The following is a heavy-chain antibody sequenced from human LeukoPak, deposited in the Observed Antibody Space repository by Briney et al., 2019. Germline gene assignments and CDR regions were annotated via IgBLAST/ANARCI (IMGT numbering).Heavy chain of an antibody. V-gene: IGHV3-48*02. CDR1: GFPHSDYP. J-gene: IGHJ4*02. CDR2: INSGSNDI. D-gene: IGHD3/OR15-3a*01. CDR3: STDRDWAFDY. Sequence: GGSLRLSCAVSGFPHSDYPMNGARQAPGKGLEWVSHINSGSNDIWYADSVKGRFTISRDNARSSLYLQMNSLRDEDTAVYYCSTDRDWAFDYWGQGTLVTVSS.